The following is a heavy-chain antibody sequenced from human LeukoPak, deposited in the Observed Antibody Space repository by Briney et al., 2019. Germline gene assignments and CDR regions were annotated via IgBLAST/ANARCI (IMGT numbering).Heavy chain of an antibody. J-gene: IGHJ4*02. CDR2: IYYSGST. CDR3: ARYYRGYADY. D-gene: IGHD5-12*01. Sequence: PSETLSLTCTVSGGSISSYYWSWIRQPPGKGLEWIGYIYYSGSTNYNPSLKSRVTISVDTSKNQFSLKLSSVTAADTAVYYCARYYRGYADYWGQGTLVTVSS. V-gene: IGHV4-59*01. CDR1: GGSISSYY.